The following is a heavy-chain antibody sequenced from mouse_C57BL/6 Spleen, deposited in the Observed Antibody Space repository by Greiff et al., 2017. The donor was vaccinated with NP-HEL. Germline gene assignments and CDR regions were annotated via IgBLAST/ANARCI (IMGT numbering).Heavy chain of an antibody. Sequence: EVQLVESGGGLVKPGGSLKLSCAASGFTFSSYTMSWVRQTPEKRLEWVATISGGGGNTYYPDSVKGRFTISRDNAKNTLYLQMSSLRSEDTALYYCARHELNGYFDVWGTGTTVTVSS. CDR2: ISGGGGNT. V-gene: IGHV5-9*01. CDR3: ARHELNGYFDV. J-gene: IGHJ1*03. CDR1: GFTFSSYT. D-gene: IGHD1-1*01.